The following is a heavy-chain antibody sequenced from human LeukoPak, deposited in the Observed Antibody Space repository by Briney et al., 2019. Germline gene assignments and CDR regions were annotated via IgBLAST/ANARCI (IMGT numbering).Heavy chain of an antibody. CDR2: IYYSGST. Sequence: PSETLSLTCTVSGGSISSYYWSWIRQPPGKGLEWIGYIYYSGSTNYNPSLKSRVTISVDKSKNQFSLKLSSVTAADTAVYYCARVRGESYYYYYYMDVWGKGTTVTISS. D-gene: IGHD4-17*01. CDR1: GGSISSYY. J-gene: IGHJ6*03. CDR3: ARVRGESYYYYYYMDV. V-gene: IGHV4-59*01.